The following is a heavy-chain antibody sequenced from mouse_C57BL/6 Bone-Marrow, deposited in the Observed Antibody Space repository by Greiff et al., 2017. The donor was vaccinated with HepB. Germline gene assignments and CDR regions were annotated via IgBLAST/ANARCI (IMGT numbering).Heavy chain of an antibody. CDR1: GYSLTGYY. CDR3: ARCAY. J-gene: IGHJ3*01. V-gene: IGHV1-42*01. Sequence: VQLQQSGPELVKPGASVKISCKASGYSLTGYYMNWVKQSPEKSLEWIGEINPSTGGTTYNQKFKAKATLTVDKSSSTAYMQLKSLTSEDSAVYYCARCAYWGQGTLVTVSA. CDR2: INPSTGGT.